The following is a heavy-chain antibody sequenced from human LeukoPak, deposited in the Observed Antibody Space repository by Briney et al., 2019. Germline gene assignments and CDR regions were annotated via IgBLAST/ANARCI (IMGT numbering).Heavy chain of an antibody. V-gene: IGHV4-59*01. CDR3: ARENGSGRTFFGTKNWFDP. D-gene: IGHD3-10*01. CDR2: IYYSGST. J-gene: IGHJ5*02. CDR1: GGSISSYY. Sequence: KSSETLSLTCTVSGGSISSYYWSWIRQPPGKGLEWIGYIYYSGSTNYNPSLKSRVTISVDTSKNQFSLKLSSVTAADAAVYYCARENGSGRTFFGTKNWFDPWGQGTLVTVSS.